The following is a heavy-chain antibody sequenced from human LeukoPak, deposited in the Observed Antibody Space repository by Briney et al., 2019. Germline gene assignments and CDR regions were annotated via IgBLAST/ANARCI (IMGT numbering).Heavy chain of an antibody. CDR2: ISYDGSNK. D-gene: IGHD6-13*01. CDR1: GFTFSSYG. Sequence: PGGSLRLSCAASGFTFSSYGMHWVRQAPGKGPEWVAVISYDGSNKYYADSVKGRFTITRDNSKNTLYLQMNSLRAEDTAVYYCAKGLSSKPQYFQHWGQGTLVTVSS. CDR3: AKGLSSKPQYFQH. J-gene: IGHJ1*01. V-gene: IGHV3-30*18.